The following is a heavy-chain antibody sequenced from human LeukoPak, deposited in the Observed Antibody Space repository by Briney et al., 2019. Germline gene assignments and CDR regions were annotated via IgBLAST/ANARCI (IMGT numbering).Heavy chain of an antibody. D-gene: IGHD1-1*01. V-gene: IGHV1-8*01. CDR2: VSPKTGRT. CDR3: ARESERNDSWFDP. Sequence: GASVLVSCKASGYTFRIHDINWVRQAPGQGLEWMGWVSPKTGRTGYAQKFQGRVYMTTNASLSTAYMELSSLRSDDTAVYFCARESERNDSWFDPWGQGTLVTVSS. CDR1: GYTFRIHD. J-gene: IGHJ5*02.